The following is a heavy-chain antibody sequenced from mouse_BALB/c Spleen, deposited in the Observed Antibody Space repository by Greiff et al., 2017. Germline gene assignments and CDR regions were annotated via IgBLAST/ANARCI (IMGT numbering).Heavy chain of an antibody. D-gene: IGHD2-14*01. CDR3: ARGAYRYDGDY. J-gene: IGHJ2*01. CDR1: GYNFTSYW. CDR2: IYPGSGST. V-gene: IGHV1-55*01. Sequence: QVQLQQPGAELVKPGTSVKLSCKASGYNFTSYWINWVKLRPGQGLEWIGDIYPGSGSTNYNEKFKSKATLTVDTSSSTAYMQLSSLASEDSALYYCARGAYRYDGDYWGQGTTLTVSS.